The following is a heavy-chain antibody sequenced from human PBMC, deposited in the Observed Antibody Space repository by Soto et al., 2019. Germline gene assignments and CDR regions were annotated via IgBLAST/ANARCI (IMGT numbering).Heavy chain of an antibody. CDR2: IIPIFGTA. Sequence: QVQLVQSGAEVKKPGSSVKVSCKASGGTFSSYAISWVRQAPGQGLEWMGGIIPIFGTANYAQKFQGRVTITADKSTRTAYMELSSLRSEDTAVYYCARGSPYYYDSSGYYLNWFDPWGQGTLVTVSS. D-gene: IGHD3-22*01. J-gene: IGHJ5*02. CDR1: GGTFSSYA. CDR3: ARGSPYYYDSSGYYLNWFDP. V-gene: IGHV1-69*06.